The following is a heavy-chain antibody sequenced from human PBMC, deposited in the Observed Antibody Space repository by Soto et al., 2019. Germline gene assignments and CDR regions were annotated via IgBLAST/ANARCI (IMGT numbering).Heavy chain of an antibody. V-gene: IGHV1-46*01. J-gene: IGHJ4*02. CDR3: ARDKPFSAGY. D-gene: IGHD3-3*02. Sequence: QVQLVQSGTEVQKPGASVKVSCKASGYTFLDFYIHWVRQAPGQGLEWMGFINPSGGGTTYAQQFQGRLTMTRDTSTSTVYMELINLRSEDTAIYYCARDKPFSAGYWSQGTLVT. CDR1: GYTFLDFY. CDR2: INPSGGGT.